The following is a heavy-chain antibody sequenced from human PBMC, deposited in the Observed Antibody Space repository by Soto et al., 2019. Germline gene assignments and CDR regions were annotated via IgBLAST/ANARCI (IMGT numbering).Heavy chain of an antibody. CDR3: ARDQAIAQFDY. J-gene: IGHJ4*02. D-gene: IGHD2-21*01. Sequence: QVQLVQSGAEVKKPGASVKVSCKASGYTFTNYGISWVRQAPGQGLEWMGWINAYNGNTKYAQKLKGRVTMTTDTTTSTAYMELRSLSSDDTAVYYCARDQAIAQFDYWGQGTLVTVSS. V-gene: IGHV1-18*01. CDR2: INAYNGNT. CDR1: GYTFTNYG.